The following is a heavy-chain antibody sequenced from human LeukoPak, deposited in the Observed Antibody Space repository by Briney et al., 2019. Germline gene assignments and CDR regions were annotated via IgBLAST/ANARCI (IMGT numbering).Heavy chain of an antibody. CDR1: VGSFSGYY. CDR3: ARDGTGFYYYYMDV. V-gene: IGHV4-34*01. D-gene: IGHD3-10*01. CDR2: INHSGST. J-gene: IGHJ6*03. Sequence: SENLSLTCAVYVGSFSGYYWSWIRQPPGKGLEWIGEINHSGSTNYNPSLKSRVTISVDTSKNQFSLKLSSVTAADTAVYYCARDGTGFYYYYMDVWGKGTTVTISS.